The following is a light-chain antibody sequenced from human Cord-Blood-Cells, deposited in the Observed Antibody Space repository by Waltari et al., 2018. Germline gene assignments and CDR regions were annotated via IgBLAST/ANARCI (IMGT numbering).Light chain of an antibody. CDR1: QSVSSN. CDR3: QQYNNWPPWT. V-gene: IGKV3-15*01. J-gene: IGKJ1*01. Sequence: EIVLTQSTATLSVSPGERATLSCRASQSVSSNLAWYQQNPGQAPRLLIYGASTRATGIPARFSGSGSGTEFTLTISSLQSEDFAVYYCQQYNNWPPWTFGQGTKVEIK. CDR2: GAS.